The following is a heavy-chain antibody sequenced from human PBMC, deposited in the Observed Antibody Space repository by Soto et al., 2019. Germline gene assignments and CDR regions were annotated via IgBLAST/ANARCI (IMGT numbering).Heavy chain of an antibody. V-gene: IGHV4-34*01. D-gene: IGHD5-12*01. Sequence: PSETLSLTCAVYGGSFSGYYWSWIRQPPGKGLEWIGEINHSGSTNYNPSLKRRVTISVDTSKNQFSLKLSSVTAADTAVYYCARVVDIVATNFDYWGQGTLVTVSS. CDR2: INHSGST. CDR3: ARVVDIVATNFDY. J-gene: IGHJ4*02. CDR1: GGSFSGYY.